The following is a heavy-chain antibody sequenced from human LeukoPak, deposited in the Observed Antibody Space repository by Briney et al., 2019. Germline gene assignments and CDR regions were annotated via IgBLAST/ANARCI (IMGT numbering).Heavy chain of an antibody. V-gene: IGHV4-39*07. Sequence: SETLSLTCTVSGGSISSSSYYWGWIRQPPGKGLEWIGSIYYSGSTYYNPSLKSRVTISVDTSKNQFSLKLSSVTAADTAVYYCARVRYGSGTLNFDYWGQGTLVTVSS. CDR3: ARVRYGSGTLNFDY. CDR1: GGSISSSSYY. J-gene: IGHJ4*02. D-gene: IGHD3-10*01. CDR2: IYYSGST.